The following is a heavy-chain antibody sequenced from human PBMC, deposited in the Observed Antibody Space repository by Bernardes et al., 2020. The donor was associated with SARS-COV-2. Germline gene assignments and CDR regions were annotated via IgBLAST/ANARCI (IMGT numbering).Heavy chain of an antibody. CDR2: ISSSSTYI. J-gene: IGHJ4*02. Sequence: GGSLRLSCAASGFPLSSYTMNWVRQAPGKGLEWVSSISSSSTYIYYADSVRGRFTISRDNAKNSLYLQMNSLRAEDTAVYYCARDEAMAGNDYWGQGTLVTVSS. D-gene: IGHD6-19*01. CDR3: ARDEAMAGNDY. CDR1: GFPLSSYT. V-gene: IGHV3-21*01.